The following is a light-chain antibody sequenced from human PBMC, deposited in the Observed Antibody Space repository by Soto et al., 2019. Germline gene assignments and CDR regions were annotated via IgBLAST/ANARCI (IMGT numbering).Light chain of an antibody. CDR2: AVS. V-gene: IGLV2-18*01. Sequence: QSALTQPPSVSGSPGQSVSISCTGTSSDIGTYIRVSWYQQPPGTAPKLIIYAVSNRPSGVPDRFSGSKSGNTASLTISGLQAEDEANYYCSFFASRTTSYVFGSGTKLTVL. J-gene: IGLJ1*01. CDR1: SSDIGTYIR. CDR3: SFFASRTTSYV.